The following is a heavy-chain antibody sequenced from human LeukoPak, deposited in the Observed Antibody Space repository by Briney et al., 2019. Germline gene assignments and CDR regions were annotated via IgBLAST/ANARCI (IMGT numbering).Heavy chain of an antibody. D-gene: IGHD2-2*01. V-gene: IGHV1-46*01. Sequence: ASVKVSCTASGYTFTSYYIHWVRQAPGQGLEWMGIINPGGGTTSYAQKFQGRVTVTRDTSTSTVYMELSSLRSEDAAVYYCARGLPAGNQPLFDYWGQGTLVTVSS. CDR2: INPGGGTT. CDR1: GYTFTSYY. CDR3: ARGLPAGNQPLFDY. J-gene: IGHJ4*02.